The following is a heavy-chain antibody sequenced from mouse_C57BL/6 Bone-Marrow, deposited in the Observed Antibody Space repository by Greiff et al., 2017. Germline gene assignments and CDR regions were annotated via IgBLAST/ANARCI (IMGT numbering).Heavy chain of an antibody. Sequence: VQLQQSGPELVKPGASVKISCKASGYSFTSYYIHWVKQRPGQGLEWIGRIYPGSGNTKYNEKFKGKATLTADTSSSTAYMQLSSLTSEDSAVYYCARGSGAYWGQGTLVTVSA. V-gene: IGHV1-66*01. CDR2: IYPGSGNT. J-gene: IGHJ3*01. CDR1: GYSFTSYY. CDR3: ARGSGAY.